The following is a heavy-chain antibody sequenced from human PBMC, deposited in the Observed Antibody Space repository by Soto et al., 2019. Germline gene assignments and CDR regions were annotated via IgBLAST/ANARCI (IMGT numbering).Heavy chain of an antibody. CDR3: ARGSSGPQDSYYYYGMDV. V-gene: IGHV4-59*01. D-gene: IGHD3-22*01. CDR2: IYYSGST. J-gene: IGHJ6*02. Sequence: SETLSLTCTVSGGSISSYYWSRIRQPPGKGLEWIGYIYYSGSTNYNPSLKSRVTISVDTSKNQFSLKLSSVTAADTAVYYCARGSSGPQDSYYYYGMDVWGQGTTVTVSS. CDR1: GGSISSYY.